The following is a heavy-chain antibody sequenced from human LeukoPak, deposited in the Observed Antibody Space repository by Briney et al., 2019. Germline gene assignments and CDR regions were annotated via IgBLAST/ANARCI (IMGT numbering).Heavy chain of an antibody. CDR1: GYPFTIYG. J-gene: IGHJ4*02. D-gene: IGHD3-3*01. V-gene: IGHV1-18*01. CDR2: ISAYNGNT. CDR3: ARDGKGRYDFRENDY. Sequence: ASVKVSCRASGYPFTIYGITWVRQAPGKGLEWLGWISAYNGNTDYAQKLQGRVTMTTETSTSTAYMELGSLRSDDTAVYYCARDGKGRYDFRENDYWGQGTLVTVSS.